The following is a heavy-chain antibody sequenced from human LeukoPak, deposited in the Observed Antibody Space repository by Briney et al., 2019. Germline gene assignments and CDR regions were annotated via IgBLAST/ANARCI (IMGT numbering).Heavy chain of an antibody. V-gene: IGHV1-18*01. J-gene: IGHJ6*02. D-gene: IGHD1-26*01. CDR2: ISAYNGNT. CDR1: GYTFTSYG. Sequence: ASVKVSCKASGYTFTSYGISWVRQAPGQGLEWMGWISAYNGNTIYAQKLQGRVTMTTDTTTSTAYMELRSLRSDDTAVYYCALSGSYYNYYGMDVWGQGTTVTVSS. CDR3: ALSGSYYNYYGMDV.